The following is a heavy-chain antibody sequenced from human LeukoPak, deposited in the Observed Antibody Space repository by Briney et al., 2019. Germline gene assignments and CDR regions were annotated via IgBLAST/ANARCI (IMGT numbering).Heavy chain of an antibody. CDR2: IWYDGSNK. J-gene: IGHJ4*02. V-gene: IGHV3-33*01. Sequence: GGSLRLSCAASGFTFSSYGMPWVRQAPGKGLEWVAVIWYDGSNKYYADSVKGRFTISRDNSKNTLYLQMNSLRAEDTAVYYCARRRIKGGFDYWGQGTLVTVSS. CDR3: ARRRIKGGFDY. CDR1: GFTFSSYG. D-gene: IGHD1-20*01.